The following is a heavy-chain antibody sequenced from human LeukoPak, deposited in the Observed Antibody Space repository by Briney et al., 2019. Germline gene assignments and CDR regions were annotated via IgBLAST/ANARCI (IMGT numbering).Heavy chain of an antibody. V-gene: IGHV3-21*01. CDR2: IHSSSGSI. CDR1: GFNFTNYN. J-gene: IGHJ4*02. CDR3: ARADDGANSWVNY. Sequence: GGSLRLSCAASGFNFTNYNMNWVRQAPGKGLEWVSSIHSSSGSIYYADSLKSRFTISRDNAKNSLYLQMNSLRAEDTAVYYCARADDGANSWVNYWGQGTLVTVSS. D-gene: IGHD4-23*01.